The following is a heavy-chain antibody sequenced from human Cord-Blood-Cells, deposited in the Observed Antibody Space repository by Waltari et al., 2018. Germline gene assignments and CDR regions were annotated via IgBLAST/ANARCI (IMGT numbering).Heavy chain of an antibody. CDR1: GRTFSSHA. J-gene: IGHJ1*01. D-gene: IGHD1-26*01. V-gene: IGHV1-69*01. CDR3: ARDRKSGSSQH. CDR2: NSPIVGTA. Sequence: VKLVQSGAEVEKPGSSVKVSCKASGRTFSSHAISWGRRAPGQGLEWMGGNSPIVGTANYARKFQGRVTITADESTSTAYMELSSLRSEDTAVYYCARDRKSGSSQHWGQGTLVTVSS.